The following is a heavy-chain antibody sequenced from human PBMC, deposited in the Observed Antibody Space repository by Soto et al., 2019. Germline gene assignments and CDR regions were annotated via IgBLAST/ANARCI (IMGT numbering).Heavy chain of an antibody. CDR2: ISGSGGGT. Sequence: EVQLLESGGGLVQPGGSLRLSCAASGFTFPNCAMSWVRQAPGKGLEWVSTISGSGGGTYYTDSVKGRFTISRDNSTITPFLQMNSPRAEDTAVYYDATPPYWYSSGSYVGFDYWGQGTLVTVSS. J-gene: IGHJ4*02. CDR3: ATPPYWYSSGSYVGFDY. V-gene: IGHV3-23*01. D-gene: IGHD6-19*01. CDR1: GFTFPNCA.